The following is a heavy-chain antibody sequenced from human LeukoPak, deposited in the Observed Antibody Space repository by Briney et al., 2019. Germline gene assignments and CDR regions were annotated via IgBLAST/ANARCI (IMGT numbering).Heavy chain of an antibody. V-gene: IGHV4-4*07. D-gene: IGHD6-6*01. CDR1: SGSLGSYY. CDR3: AREYSSSSGKALDY. J-gene: IGHJ4*02. Sequence: PSETLSLTRTVSSGSLGSYYWNWLRQPAGKGLEWIGHIYNSGSTNYNPSLKSRVTMSVDTSKNQFSLKLNSVTAADTAFYYCAREYSSSSGKALDYWGQGTLVTVSS. CDR2: IYNSGST.